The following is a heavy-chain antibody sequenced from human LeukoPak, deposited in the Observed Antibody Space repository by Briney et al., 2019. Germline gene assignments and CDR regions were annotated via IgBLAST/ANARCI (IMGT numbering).Heavy chain of an antibody. Sequence: ASVKVSCKASGYTFTSYGISWVRQAPGQGLEWMGWISAYNGNTNYAQKLQGRVTMTTDTSTSTAYMELRSLRSDDTAVYYCARAYSSGYYPYASDYWGQGTLVTVSS. CDR2: ISAYNGNT. CDR3: ARAYSSGYYPYASDY. D-gene: IGHD3-22*01. J-gene: IGHJ4*02. CDR1: GYTFTSYG. V-gene: IGHV1-18*01.